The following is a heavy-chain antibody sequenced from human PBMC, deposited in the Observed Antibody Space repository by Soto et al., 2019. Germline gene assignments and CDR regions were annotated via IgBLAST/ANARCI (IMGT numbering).Heavy chain of an antibody. D-gene: IGHD6-19*01. Sequence: PSETLSLTCTVSGGSISSSSYYWGWIRQPPGKGLEWIGSIYYSGSTYYNPSLKSRVTISVDTSKNQFSLKLSSVTAADTAVYYCARHWLPGIAVAGITSDYWGQGTLVTSPQ. V-gene: IGHV4-39*01. J-gene: IGHJ4*02. CDR1: GGSISSSSYY. CDR3: ARHWLPGIAVAGITSDY. CDR2: IYYSGST.